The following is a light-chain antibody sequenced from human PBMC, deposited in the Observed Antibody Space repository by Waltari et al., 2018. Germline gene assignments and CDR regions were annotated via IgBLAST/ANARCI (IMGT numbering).Light chain of an antibody. V-gene: IGLV1-40*01. J-gene: IGLJ1*01. CDR3: QSYDSSLRGFYV. Sequence: QSVLTQPPSLSGASGQRATIPCPGSSSNIGAGYGVQWYQQFPGTAPRPHTYDNTNRHASVPSPFSGSKSGTSASLAITGLQAEDEADYYCQSYDSSLRGFYVFGTGTKVTV. CDR1: SSNIGAGYG. CDR2: DNT.